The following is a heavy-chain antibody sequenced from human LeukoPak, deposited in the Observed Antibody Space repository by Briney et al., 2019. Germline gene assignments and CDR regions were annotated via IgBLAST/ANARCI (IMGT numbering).Heavy chain of an antibody. CDR3: ARVPREYQLIDY. CDR1: GGSISSSSYY. D-gene: IGHD2-2*01. CDR2: IYYSGST. Sequence: SETLSLTCTVSGGSISSSSYYWGWIRQPPGKGLEWIGSIYYSGSTYYNPSLKSRVTISVDTSKNQFSLKLSSVTAADTAVYYCARVPREYQLIDYWGQGTLVTVSS. J-gene: IGHJ4*02. V-gene: IGHV4-39*07.